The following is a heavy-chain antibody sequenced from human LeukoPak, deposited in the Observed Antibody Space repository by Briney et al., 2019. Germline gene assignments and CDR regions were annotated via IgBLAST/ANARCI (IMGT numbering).Heavy chain of an antibody. CDR1: GFTFSNYG. V-gene: IGHV3-30*18. J-gene: IGHJ4*02. CDR2: ISYDGGNK. Sequence: GGSLRLSCAVSGFTFSNYGMHWVRQAPGKGLEWVAVISYDGGNKYYADSVKGRFTISRDNSKNTLYLQMNSLRADDTAVYYCAKGSTQDGSNPYYFDFWGQGTLVTVSS. D-gene: IGHD5-24*01. CDR3: AKGSTQDGSNPYYFDF.